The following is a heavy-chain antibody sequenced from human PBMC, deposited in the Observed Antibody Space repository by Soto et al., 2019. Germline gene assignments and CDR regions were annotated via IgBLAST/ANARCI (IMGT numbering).Heavy chain of an antibody. V-gene: IGHV1-18*01. D-gene: IGHD2-2*03. CDR3: ARDGVGYCISTSYLNWYDP. Sequence: ASVKVSCKASGYTFTSYGISWVRQAPGQGLEWMGWISAYNGNTNYAQKLQGRVTMTTDTSTITAYMELRSLRSDDTAVYYCARDGVGYCISTSYLNWYDPWGQRTLVTVFS. CDR1: GYTFTSYG. J-gene: IGHJ5*02. CDR2: ISAYNGNT.